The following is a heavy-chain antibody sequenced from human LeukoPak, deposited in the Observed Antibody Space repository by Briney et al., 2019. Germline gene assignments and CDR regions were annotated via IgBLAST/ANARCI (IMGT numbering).Heavy chain of an antibody. CDR2: IYHSGST. J-gene: IGHJ3*02. CDR1: GYSISSGYY. D-gene: IGHD4-11*01. Sequence: SETLSLTCAVSGYSISSGYYWGWIRQPPGKGLERIGSIYHSGSTYYNPSLKSRVTISVDTSKNQFSLKLSSVTAAATAVYYCAGPRGSSNGAFDIWGRGTMVTVSS. CDR3: AGPRGSSNGAFDI. V-gene: IGHV4-38-2*01.